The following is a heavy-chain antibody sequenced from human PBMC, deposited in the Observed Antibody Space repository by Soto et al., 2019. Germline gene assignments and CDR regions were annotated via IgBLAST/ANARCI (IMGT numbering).Heavy chain of an antibody. CDR3: ARDLPTDY. V-gene: IGHV3-7*01. CDR1: GFTCSSYW. Sequence: VGSLRLSCAASGFTCSSYWMSWVRQAPGKGLEWVANIKQDGSEKYYVDSVKGRFTISRDNAKNSLYLQMNSLRAEDTAVYYCARDLPTDYWSQGTLVTVSS. CDR2: IKQDGSEK. J-gene: IGHJ4*02.